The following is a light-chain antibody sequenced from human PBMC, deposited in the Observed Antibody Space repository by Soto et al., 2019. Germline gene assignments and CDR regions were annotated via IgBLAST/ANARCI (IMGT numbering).Light chain of an antibody. J-gene: IGLJ1*01. V-gene: IGLV2-14*01. CDR3: SSYTSSIYYV. CDR1: SXDVGGYNY. Sequence: QSVLTQPASVSGSPGQSVTISCTGTSXDVGGYNYVSWYQQHPGKAPKLMIYEVSNRPSGVSNRFSGAKSGNTASLTISGLQAEDEADYYCSSYTSSIYYVFGTGTKVTVL. CDR2: EVS.